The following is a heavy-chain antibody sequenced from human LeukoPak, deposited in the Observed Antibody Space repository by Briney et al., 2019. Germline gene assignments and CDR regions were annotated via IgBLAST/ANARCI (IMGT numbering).Heavy chain of an antibody. V-gene: IGHV3-20*04. Sequence: RAGGSLRLSCAASGFNFDDYGMTWVRQIPGKGLEWVAGVNSNGRSAGYAAAVKGRFTISRDNSKNTLYLQMNSLRAEDTAVYYCAKEGQQHIYYMDVWGKGTTVTVSS. D-gene: IGHD2-21*01. CDR1: GFNFDDYG. CDR2: VNSNGRSA. J-gene: IGHJ6*03. CDR3: AKEGQQHIYYMDV.